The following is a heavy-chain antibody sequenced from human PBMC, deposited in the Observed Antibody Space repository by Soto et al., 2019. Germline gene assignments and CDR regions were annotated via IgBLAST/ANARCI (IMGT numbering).Heavy chain of an antibody. J-gene: IGHJ6*02. Sequence: QVQLVQSGAEVKKPGSSVKVSCKASGGTFSSYTISWVRQAPGQGLEWMGRIIPILGIANYAQKFQGRVTITADKSTSTAYMELSSLRSEDTAVYYCAKPILYDYYYDSQLVRPGDYGMDVWGQGTTVTVSS. CDR3: AKPILYDYYYDSQLVRPGDYGMDV. CDR2: IIPILGIA. CDR1: GGTFSSYT. V-gene: IGHV1-69*02. D-gene: IGHD3-22*01.